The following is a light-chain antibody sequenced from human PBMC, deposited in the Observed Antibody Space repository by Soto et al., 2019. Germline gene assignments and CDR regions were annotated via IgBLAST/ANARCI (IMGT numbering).Light chain of an antibody. V-gene: IGLV2-14*01. J-gene: IGLJ3*02. CDR2: EVN. CDR1: GSDAGYFKY. Sequence: QSVLTQPASVSASPGQSITISCTATGSDAGYFKYVSWYQQQTGKAPKLIIYEVNKRPSGISNRFSGSKSGTTASLTISGLQTEDEAYYYCGSFIHVWVFGGGTKVTVL. CDR3: GSFIHVWV.